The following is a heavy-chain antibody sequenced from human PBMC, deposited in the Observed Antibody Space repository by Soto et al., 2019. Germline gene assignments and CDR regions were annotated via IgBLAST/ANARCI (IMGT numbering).Heavy chain of an antibody. V-gene: IGHV3-30*18. Sequence: QVQLVESGGGVVQPGRSLRLSCAASGFTFSSYGMHWVRQAPGKGLEWVAVISYDGSNKYYADSVKGRFTISRDNSKNTLYLQMNSLRAEDTAVYYCAKDRARAVRGVIPGYWGQGTLVTVSS. CDR1: GFTFSSYG. CDR2: ISYDGSNK. J-gene: IGHJ4*02. D-gene: IGHD3-10*01. CDR3: AKDRARAVRGVIPGY.